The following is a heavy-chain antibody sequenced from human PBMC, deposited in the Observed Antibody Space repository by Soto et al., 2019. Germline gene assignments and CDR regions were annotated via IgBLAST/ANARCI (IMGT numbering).Heavy chain of an antibody. J-gene: IGHJ4*02. D-gene: IGHD2-2*01. CDR1: GYSLSELS. Sequence: ASVKVSCKVSGYSLSELSIHWLRQAPGKGLEWMGGLDAEDGETIYAQKLQGRGTMTEDTSTDTAYMELSSLTSADTAMYYCATLPRTIERTPAAIWSFDSWGQGTLVTVSS. CDR2: LDAEDGET. V-gene: IGHV1-24*01. CDR3: ATLPRTIERTPAAIWSFDS.